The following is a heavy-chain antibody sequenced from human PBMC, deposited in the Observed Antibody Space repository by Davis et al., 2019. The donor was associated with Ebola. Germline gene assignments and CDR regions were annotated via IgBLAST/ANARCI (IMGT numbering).Heavy chain of an antibody. CDR2: INHSGST. V-gene: IGHV4-34*01. J-gene: IGHJ6*02. D-gene: IGHD3-22*01. CDR1: GLTVGSNY. Sequence: ESLKISCAVSGLTVGSNYLSWFRQPPGKGLEWIGEINHSGSTNYNPSLKSRVTISVDKSKNQFSLKLSSVTAADTAVYYCARVPDYYDSSGYGPLYYGMDVWGQGTTVTVSS. CDR3: ARVPDYYDSSGYGPLYYGMDV.